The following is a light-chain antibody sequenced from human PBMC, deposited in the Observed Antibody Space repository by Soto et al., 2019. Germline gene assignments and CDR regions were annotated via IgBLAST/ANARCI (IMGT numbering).Light chain of an antibody. V-gene: IGLV1-51*01. Sequence: QSVLTQPPSVSAAPGQKITISCSGSNSNVGNNFVSWYQHLPGTAPKLLIYATNKRPSGIPARCSGSKSGTSATLGITGLQAGDEAEYFCGTWDYSLSAVVFGGGTKVTVL. J-gene: IGLJ2*01. CDR1: NSNVGNNF. CDR3: GTWDYSLSAVV. CDR2: ATN.